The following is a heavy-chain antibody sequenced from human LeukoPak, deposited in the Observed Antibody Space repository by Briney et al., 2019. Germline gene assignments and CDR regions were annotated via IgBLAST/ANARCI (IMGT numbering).Heavy chain of an antibody. CDR3: AKAGVSSGYYLYYFDY. D-gene: IGHD3-22*01. CDR1: GFTFSAYA. CDR2: ISGSGGST. J-gene: IGHJ4*02. Sequence: GGSLRLSCAASGFTFSAYAVNWVRQAPGKGLEWVSAISGSGGSTYYADSVKGRFTISRDNSKNTLYLQMNSLRAEDTAVYYCAKAGVSSGYYLYYFDYWGQGTLVTVSS. V-gene: IGHV3-23*01.